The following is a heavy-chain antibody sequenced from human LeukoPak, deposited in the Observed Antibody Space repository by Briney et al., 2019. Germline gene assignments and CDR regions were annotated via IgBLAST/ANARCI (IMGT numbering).Heavy chain of an antibody. D-gene: IGHD5-18*01. Sequence: ASVKVSCKASGYTFTGYYMHWVRQAPGQGLEWMGWINPNSGGTNYAQKFQGRVTMTRDTSISTAYMELSRLRSDDTAVYYCARVPDTAMVTGGYLFDYWGQGTLVIVSS. J-gene: IGHJ4*02. CDR3: ARVPDTAMVTGGYLFDY. CDR2: INPNSGGT. V-gene: IGHV1-2*02. CDR1: GYTFTGYY.